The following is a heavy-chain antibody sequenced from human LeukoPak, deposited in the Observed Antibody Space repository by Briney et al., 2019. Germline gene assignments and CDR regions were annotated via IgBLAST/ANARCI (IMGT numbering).Heavy chain of an antibody. D-gene: IGHD6-13*01. V-gene: IGHV3-11*01. J-gene: IGHJ4*02. CDR3: ARDHEYTSSWWDY. CDR1: GFTFSDYY. Sequence: GGSLRLSCVASGFTFSDYYMSRIRQAPGKGLEWVSYISSSGSTIYYADSVKGRFTISRDNAKNSLYLQMHSLRAEDTAVYYCARDHEYTSSWWDYWGQGTLVTVSS. CDR2: ISSSGSTI.